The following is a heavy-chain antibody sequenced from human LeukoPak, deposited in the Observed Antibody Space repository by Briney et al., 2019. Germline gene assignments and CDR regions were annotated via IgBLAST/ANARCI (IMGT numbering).Heavy chain of an antibody. CDR2: INHSGST. CDR1: GGSFSGYY. Sequence: SETLSLTCAVYGGSFSGYYWSWNRQPPGKGLEWIGEINHSGSTNYNPSLKSRVTISVDTSKNQFSLKLSSVTAADTAVYYCARGRKYQLLYGRVYYYYYMDVWGKGTTVTVSS. CDR3: ARGRKYQLLYGRVYYYYYMDV. J-gene: IGHJ6*03. V-gene: IGHV4-34*01. D-gene: IGHD2-2*02.